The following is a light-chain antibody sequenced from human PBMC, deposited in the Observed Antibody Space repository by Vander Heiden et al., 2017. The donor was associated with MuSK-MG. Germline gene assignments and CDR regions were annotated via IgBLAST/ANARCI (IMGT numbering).Light chain of an antibody. Sequence: DIVMTQSPDSLAVSLGERATINCKSSQSVLYSSNNKNYLAWYQQKSGQPPKLLIYWASTRESGVPDRFSGSGSGTDFTLTISSLQAEHVAVYSWQQDYSTHRFGQGTKLEIK. J-gene: IGKJ2*01. CDR1: QSVLYSSNNKNY. V-gene: IGKV4-1*01. CDR2: WAS. CDR3: QQDYSTHR.